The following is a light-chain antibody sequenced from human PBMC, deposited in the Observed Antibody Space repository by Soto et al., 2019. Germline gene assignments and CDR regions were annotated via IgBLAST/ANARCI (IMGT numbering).Light chain of an antibody. CDR3: QQRSNWPGIT. CDR2: RAS. CDR1: QSLSDN. V-gene: IGKV3-15*01. J-gene: IGKJ5*01. Sequence: IVMTQSPDTLAVSPGETVTLSCRASQSLSDNLAWYQQKPGQAPRLLIFRASSRASGIPARFSGGGSGTEFTLTISRVQSEDFAVYYCQQRSNWPGITFGQGTRLEIK.